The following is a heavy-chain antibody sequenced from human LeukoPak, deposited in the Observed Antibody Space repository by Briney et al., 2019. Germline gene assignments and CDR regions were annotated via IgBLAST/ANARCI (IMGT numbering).Heavy chain of an antibody. CDR3: AKDDRGNEAPFDY. CDR2: ISGSGGGT. CDR1: GFTFNSYA. Sequence: GGSLRLSCAASGFTFNSYAMSWVRQAPEKGLEWVATISGSGGGTYYADSVKGRFTISRDNSKNTLHLQMNSLRAEDTAVYYCAKDDRGNEAPFDYWGQGTLVTVSS. V-gene: IGHV3-23*01. J-gene: IGHJ4*02.